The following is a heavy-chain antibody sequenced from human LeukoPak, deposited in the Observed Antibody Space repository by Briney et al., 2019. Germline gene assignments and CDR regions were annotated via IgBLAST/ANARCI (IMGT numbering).Heavy chain of an antibody. CDR1: GFTFSSYA. CDR3: ANSYTSSSRTPFDC. Sequence: GGSLRLSCAASGFTFSSYAMTWVRHAPGKGLEWVSAISGGGGSTYHADSVKGRFTISRDNSKNTLYLQMDSLRAEDTAVYYCANSYTSSSRTPFDCWGQGTLVTVSS. V-gene: IGHV3-23*01. D-gene: IGHD6-6*01. J-gene: IGHJ4*02. CDR2: ISGGGGST.